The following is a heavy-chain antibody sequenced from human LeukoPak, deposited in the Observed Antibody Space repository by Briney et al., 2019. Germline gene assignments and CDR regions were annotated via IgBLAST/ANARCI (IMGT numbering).Heavy chain of an antibody. CDR3: ARQVQRSYGLIDY. CDR1: GYSFTSYW. Sequence: GESLKISCNGSGYSFTSYWISWVRQLPGKGLEWMGRIDPSDSYTNYSPSFQGHVTISADKSISTAYLQWSSLKASDTAMYYCARQVQRSYGLIDYWGQGTLVTVSS. J-gene: IGHJ4*02. CDR2: IDPSDSYT. D-gene: IGHD5-18*01. V-gene: IGHV5-10-1*01.